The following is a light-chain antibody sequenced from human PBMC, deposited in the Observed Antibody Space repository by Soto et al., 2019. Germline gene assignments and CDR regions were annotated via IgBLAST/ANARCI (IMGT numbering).Light chain of an antibody. CDR3: QQRSNWPPLS. CDR2: DAS. Sequence: EFVLTQSPATLSLSPGERATLSCRASRSVNNYLVWYQQKPGQAPRLLIYDASKRAPGVPARFSGSGSATDFTLTIDSLEPEDTGVYYCQQRSNWPPLSFGAGTKVEI. J-gene: IGKJ4*01. CDR1: RSVNNY. V-gene: IGKV3-11*01.